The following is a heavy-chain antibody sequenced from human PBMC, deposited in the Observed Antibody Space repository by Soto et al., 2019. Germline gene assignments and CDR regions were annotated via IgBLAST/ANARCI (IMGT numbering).Heavy chain of an antibody. J-gene: IGHJ4*02. CDR2: IIPIFGTA. D-gene: IGHD3-10*01. V-gene: IGHV1-69*13. Sequence: SVKVSCKASGGTFSSYAISWVRQAPGQGLEWMGGIIPIFGTANYAQKFQGRVTITADESTSTAYMELSSLRSEDTAVYYCARAVHTMIQGVRFRVDQWGQGTLVTVSS. CDR3: ARAVHTMIQGVRFRVDQ. CDR1: GGTFSSYA.